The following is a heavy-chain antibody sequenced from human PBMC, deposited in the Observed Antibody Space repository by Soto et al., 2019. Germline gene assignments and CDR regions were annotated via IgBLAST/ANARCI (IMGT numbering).Heavy chain of an antibody. CDR3: VRAAGREGGNSYNDY. J-gene: IGHJ4*02. CDR1: GGTFSSYA. V-gene: IGHV1-69*01. D-gene: IGHD2-15*01. Sequence: QVQLVQSGAEVKKPGSSVKVSCKASGGTFSSYAISWVRQAPGQGLEWMGGIVPIFGTANYAQKFQGRVTITADESTSTAYMELSSLRSEDTAVYYCVRAAGREGGNSYNDYWGQGTLVTVSS. CDR2: IVPIFGTA.